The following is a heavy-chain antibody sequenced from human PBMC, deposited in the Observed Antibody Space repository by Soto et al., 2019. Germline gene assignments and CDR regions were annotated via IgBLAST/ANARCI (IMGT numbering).Heavy chain of an antibody. CDR1: GGSISSGDYY. CDR2: IYYSGRT. J-gene: IGHJ6*02. CDR3: ARDLVVVVVAATGPYGYGMDV. D-gene: IGHD2-15*01. Sequence: KSSETLSLTCTVSGGSISSGDYYWSWIRQPPGKGLEWIGYIYYSGRTYYNPSLKSRVTISVDTSKNQFSLKLSSVTAADTAVYYCARDLVVVVVAATGPYGYGMDVWGQGTTVTVSS. V-gene: IGHV4-30-4*01.